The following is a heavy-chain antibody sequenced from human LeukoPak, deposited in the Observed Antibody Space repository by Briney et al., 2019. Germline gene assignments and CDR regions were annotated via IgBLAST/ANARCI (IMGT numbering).Heavy chain of an antibody. Sequence: GRSLRLSCAASGFTFDDYAMHWVRQAPGKGLEWVSGIGWNSGSIGYADSVKGRFTISRDNAKNSLYLQMNSLRAEDTALYYCAKGSGIAAAGSFQHWGQGTLVTVSS. D-gene: IGHD6-13*01. CDR1: GFTFDDYA. CDR2: IGWNSGSI. CDR3: AKGSGIAAAGSFQH. J-gene: IGHJ1*01. V-gene: IGHV3-9*01.